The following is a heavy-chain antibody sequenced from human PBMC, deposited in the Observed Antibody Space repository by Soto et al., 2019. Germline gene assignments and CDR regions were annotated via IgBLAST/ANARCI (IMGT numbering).Heavy chain of an antibody. D-gene: IGHD6-13*01. CDR1: GFSLSASAVG. J-gene: IGHJ4*02. Sequence: QITLKESGPTLVKPTQTLTLTCTFSGFSLSASAVGVGWIRQPPGKALEWLALIYWDDDKWYSPSLKSRLTITKDTSKNQVVLTMTNMDPVDTATYYCAHRGNQLVRVANYFDYWGQGTLVTVSS. CDR3: AHRGNQLVRVANYFDY. V-gene: IGHV2-5*02. CDR2: IYWDDDK.